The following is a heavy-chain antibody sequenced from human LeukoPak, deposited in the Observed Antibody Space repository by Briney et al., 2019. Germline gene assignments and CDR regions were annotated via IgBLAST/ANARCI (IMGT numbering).Heavy chain of an antibody. J-gene: IGHJ4*02. CDR3: TRHGWRHSGSGYYHDS. CDR2: IYYSGST. D-gene: IGHD3-22*01. CDR1: GDFISDNNYY. Sequence: SETLSLTCAVSGDFISDNNYYWAWIRQPPGKGLEWIATIYYSGSTYFNRSLESRITMSVDTSRNQFSLRLDSVTAADTAVYFCTRHGWRHSGSGYYHDSWGQGLLVTVSS. V-gene: IGHV4-39*01.